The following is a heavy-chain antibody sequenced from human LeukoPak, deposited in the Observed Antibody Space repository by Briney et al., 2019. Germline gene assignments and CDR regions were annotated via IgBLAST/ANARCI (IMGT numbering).Heavy chain of an antibody. CDR1: GFTFSSYG. J-gene: IGHJ6*03. Sequence: HPGGSLRLSCAASGFTFSSYGMHWVRQAPGKGLEWVAVIWYDGSNKYYADSVKGRFTISRDNSKNTLYLQMGSLRAEDMAVYYCARALYYYYYMDVWGKGTTVTVSS. V-gene: IGHV3-33*01. CDR3: ARALYYYYYMDV. CDR2: IWYDGSNK.